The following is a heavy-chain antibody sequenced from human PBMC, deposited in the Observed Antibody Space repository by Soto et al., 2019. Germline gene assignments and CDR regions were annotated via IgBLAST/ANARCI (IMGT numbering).Heavy chain of an antibody. CDR1: EGTFSSYA. D-gene: IGHD3-3*01. Sequence: PGVPIRLPYTAAEGTFSSYAMSWVRKAQGKGLEWVSAISGSGGSTYYADSVKGRFTISRDNSKNTLYLQMNSLRAEDTAVYYCAKDKSLRYDRWSGYYFDFWGQRTSVIGFS. CDR3: AKDKSLRYDRWSGYYFDF. J-gene: IGHJ4*02. V-gene: IGHV3-23*01. CDR2: ISGSGGST.